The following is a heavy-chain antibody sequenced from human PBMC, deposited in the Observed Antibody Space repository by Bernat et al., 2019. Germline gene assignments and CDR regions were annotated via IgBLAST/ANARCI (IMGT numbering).Heavy chain of an antibody. CDR1: GFTFSSYA. Sequence: EVQLLESGGGLVQPGGSLRLSCAASGFTFSSYAMSWVRQAPGKGLGGVSAISGSGGSTYYADSVKGRFTIARDNSKKTLYLKMKSVRAEDTAVYYCAKEYADDAFDIWGQGTMVTVSS. J-gene: IGHJ3*02. V-gene: IGHV3-23*01. CDR2: ISGSGGST. CDR3: AKEYADDAFDI.